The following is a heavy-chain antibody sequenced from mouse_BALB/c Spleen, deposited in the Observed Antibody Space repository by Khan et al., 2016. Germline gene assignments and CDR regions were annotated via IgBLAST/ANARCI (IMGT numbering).Heavy chain of an antibody. J-gene: IGHJ3*01. Sequence: QVQLKESGPGLVAPSQSLSITCTVSGFSLTSYGVHWVRQPPGKGLEWLGVIWAGGSTNYNSALMSRLIISKDNSKNQDFLKMNSLQTDDTAMYYCARAQYYGYGFAYWGQGTLVTVSA. V-gene: IGHV2-9*02. D-gene: IGHD1-2*01. CDR2: IWAGGST. CDR3: ARAQYYGYGFAY. CDR1: GFSLTSYG.